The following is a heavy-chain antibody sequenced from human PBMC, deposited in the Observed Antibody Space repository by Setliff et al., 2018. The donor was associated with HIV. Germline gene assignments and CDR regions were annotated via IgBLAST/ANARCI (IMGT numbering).Heavy chain of an antibody. CDR2: IYSDGRT. V-gene: IGHV3-53*01. CDR1: GFTVSDTH. D-gene: IGHD3-16*01. J-gene: IGHJ5*02. CDR3: AKGVKWLDP. Sequence: PGGSLRLSCAASGFTVSDTHMTWVRQAPGKGLEWVSFIYSDGRTYYGESVEGRFTISRDDSKNTLYLQMHSLRVEDTAAYYCAKGVKWLDPWGQGIQVTVTS.